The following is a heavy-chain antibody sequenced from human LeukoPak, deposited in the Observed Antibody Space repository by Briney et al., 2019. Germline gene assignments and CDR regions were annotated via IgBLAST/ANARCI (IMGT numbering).Heavy chain of an antibody. V-gene: IGHV3-64*01. CDR1: GFTFSAYA. Sequence: GGSLRLSCAASGFTFSAYAMHWVRQTPGKGLEYVSAISSNGANTDYASSVKGRFTISRDNSKNTLYLQMNSLRAEDTAVYYCARGSAAGVAGTLLGSSQYWGQGTLVTVSS. D-gene: IGHD6-19*01. J-gene: IGHJ4*02. CDR2: ISSNGANT. CDR3: ARGSAAGVAGTLLGSSQY.